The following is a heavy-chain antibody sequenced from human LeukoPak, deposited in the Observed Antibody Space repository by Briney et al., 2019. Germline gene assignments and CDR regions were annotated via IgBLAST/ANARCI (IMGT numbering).Heavy chain of an antibody. J-gene: IGHJ6*03. V-gene: IGHV1-69*06. CDR3: ARGPIAAAGTTVYYYYYYMDV. CDR2: IIPIFGTA. Sequence: SVKVSCKASGGTFSSYAISWVRQAPGQGLEWMGGIIPIFGTANYAQKFQGRVTITADKSTSTAYMELRSLRSEDTAVYYCARGPIAAAGTTVYYYYYYMDVWGKGTTVTVSS. D-gene: IGHD6-13*01. CDR1: GGTFSSYA.